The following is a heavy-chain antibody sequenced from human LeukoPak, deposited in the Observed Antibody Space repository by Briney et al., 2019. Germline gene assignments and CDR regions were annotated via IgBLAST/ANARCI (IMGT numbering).Heavy chain of an antibody. J-gene: IGHJ4*02. CDR2: ISGSGGST. CDR3: AKESGEGDSSGYFSPFDY. Sequence: SGGSLRLSCAASGFSFSSYAMSWVRQAPGKGLEWVSAISGSGGSTSYADSVRGRFTISRDNSRNTLYLQINSLRAEDTAVYYCAKESGEGDSSGYFSPFDYWGQGTLVTVSS. CDR1: GFSFSSYA. D-gene: IGHD3-22*01. V-gene: IGHV3-23*01.